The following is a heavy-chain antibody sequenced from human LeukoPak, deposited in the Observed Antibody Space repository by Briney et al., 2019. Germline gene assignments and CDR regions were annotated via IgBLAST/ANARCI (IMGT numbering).Heavy chain of an antibody. D-gene: IGHD2-15*01. CDR3: TRGKGDQGWY. J-gene: IGHJ4*02. Sequence: GGSLRLSCAASGVTFSSYSMNWVRQAPGKGMEWVSYISSSSSTIYYADSVKGRFTISRDNSKSIAYLQMNSLKTEDTAVYYCTRGKGDQGWYWGQGTLVTVSS. V-gene: IGHV3-48*01. CDR2: ISSSSSTI. CDR1: GVTFSSYS.